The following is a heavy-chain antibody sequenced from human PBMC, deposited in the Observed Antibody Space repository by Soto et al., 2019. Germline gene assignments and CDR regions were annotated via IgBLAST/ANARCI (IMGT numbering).Heavy chain of an antibody. Sequence: GESLKISCKGSGYSFTSYWIGWVRQMPGKGLEWMGIIYPGDSDTRHSPSFQGQVTISADKSISTAYLQWSSLKASDTAMYYCARRVYYDFGSGYYYYGRGVWGQGTTFTVSS. J-gene: IGHJ6*02. CDR1: GYSFTSYW. CDR3: ARRVYYDFGSGYYYYGRGV. D-gene: IGHD3-3*01. CDR2: IYPGDSDT. V-gene: IGHV5-51*01.